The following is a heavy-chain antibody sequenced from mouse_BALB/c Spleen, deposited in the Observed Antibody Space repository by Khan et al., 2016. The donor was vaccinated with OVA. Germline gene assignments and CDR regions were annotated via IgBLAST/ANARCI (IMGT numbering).Heavy chain of an antibody. CDR3: ARGNYYGYCFDY. CDR1: GYSITSGYA. V-gene: IGHV3-2*02. J-gene: IGHJ2*01. D-gene: IGHD1-1*01. Sequence: DVQLVESGPGLVKPSQSLSLTCTVTGYSITSGYAWNWIRQFPGNKLEWMGYISYSGVTSYTPSLKSRISITRDTSKNQFFLQLNSVTTEDTATYYCARGNYYGYCFDYWGQGTTLTVSS. CDR2: ISYSGVT.